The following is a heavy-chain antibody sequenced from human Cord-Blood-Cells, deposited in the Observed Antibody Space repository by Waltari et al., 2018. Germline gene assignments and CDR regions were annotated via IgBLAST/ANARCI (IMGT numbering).Heavy chain of an antibody. D-gene: IGHD4-17*01. Sequence: QVQLVQSGAEVKKPGSTVKVSCKASGGTCSRYAISWVRQAPGQGLEWMGGIITIFDTANYAQKFQGRVTITADESTSTAYMELSSLRSEDTAVYYCASPMTTSYYFDYWGQGTLVTVSS. CDR3: ASPMTTSYYFDY. V-gene: IGHV1-69*01. J-gene: IGHJ4*02. CDR1: GGTCSRYA. CDR2: IITIFDTA.